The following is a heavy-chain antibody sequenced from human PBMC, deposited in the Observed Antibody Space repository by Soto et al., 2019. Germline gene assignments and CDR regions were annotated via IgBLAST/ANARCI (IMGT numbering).Heavy chain of an antibody. CDR2: ISYDGSNK. CDR1: GFTFSSYA. D-gene: IGHD3-3*01. CDR3: ARDMNDFWSGPIDY. J-gene: IGHJ4*02. V-gene: IGHV3-30-3*01. Sequence: GGSLRLSCAASGFTFSSYAMHWVRQAPGKGLEWVAVISYDGSNKYYADSVKGRFTISRDNSKNTLYLQMNSLRAEDTAVYYCARDMNDFWSGPIDYWGQGTLVTVSS.